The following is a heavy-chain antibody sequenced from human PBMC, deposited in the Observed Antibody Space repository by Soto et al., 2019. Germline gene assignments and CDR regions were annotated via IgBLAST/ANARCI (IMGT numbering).Heavy chain of an antibody. Sequence: LSLTCAASGFTFSSYSMNWVRQAPGKGLEWVSYISSSSSTIYYADSVKGRFTISRDNAKNSLYLQMNSLRAEDTAVYYCARDVGRYYYGSGSRGPDAFDIWGQGTMVTVSS. J-gene: IGHJ3*02. CDR1: GFTFSSYS. D-gene: IGHD3-10*01. CDR2: ISSSSSTI. V-gene: IGHV3-48*01. CDR3: ARDVGRYYYGSGSRGPDAFDI.